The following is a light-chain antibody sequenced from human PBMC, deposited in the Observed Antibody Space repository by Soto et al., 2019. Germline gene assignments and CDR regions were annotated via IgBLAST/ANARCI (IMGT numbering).Light chain of an antibody. CDR1: QDINIY. CDR3: QKYDILPIT. CDR2: DAS. V-gene: IGKV1-33*01. Sequence: DIQMTPSPSSLFASVVGRVTITCQATQDINIYLNWYQQKPGKAPNLLIYDASNLEIGVPSRFSGSGSGTHFTFTISSLQTEDIGTYYCQKYDILPITCGRGTRREIK. J-gene: IGKJ5*01.